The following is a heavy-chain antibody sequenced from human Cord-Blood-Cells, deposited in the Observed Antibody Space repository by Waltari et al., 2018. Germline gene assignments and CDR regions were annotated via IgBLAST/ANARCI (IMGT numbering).Heavy chain of an antibody. CDR1: GGSFSGYY. D-gene: IGHD6-13*01. Sequence: QVQLQQWGAGLLKPPETLSLTCAVYGGSFSGYYWSWIRQPPGKGLEWIGETNHSGNTNYNPSLKSRVTISVDTSKNQFSLKLSSVTAADTAVYYCARSPGSWYYFDYWGQGTLVTVSS. CDR3: ARSPGSWYYFDY. CDR2: TNHSGNT. V-gene: IGHV4-34*01. J-gene: IGHJ4*02.